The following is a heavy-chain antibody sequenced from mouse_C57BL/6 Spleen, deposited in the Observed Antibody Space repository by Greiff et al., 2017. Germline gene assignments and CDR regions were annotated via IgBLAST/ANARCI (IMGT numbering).Heavy chain of an antibody. J-gene: IGHJ1*03. D-gene: IGHD2-14*01. Sequence: QVQLKQSGAELVRPGASVKLSCKASGYTFTDYYINWVKQRPGQGLEWIARIYPGSGNTYYNEKFKGKATLTAEKSSSTAYMQLSSLTSEDSAVYFCARWRVRYFDVWGTGTTVTVSS. CDR2: IYPGSGNT. CDR1: GYTFTDYY. CDR3: ARWRVRYFDV. V-gene: IGHV1-76*01.